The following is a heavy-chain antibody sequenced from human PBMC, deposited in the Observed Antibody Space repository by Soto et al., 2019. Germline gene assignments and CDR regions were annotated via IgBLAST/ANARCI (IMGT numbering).Heavy chain of an antibody. CDR1: GGTFSSYA. CDR3: ARGGGDLIVGAALDY. Sequence: QVQLVQSGAEVKKPGSSVKVSCKASGGTFSSYAISWVRQAPGQGLEWMGGIIPIFGTANYAQKFQGRVTIXGDESXXTADMGLRSLRSEDTAVYYCARGGGDLIVGAALDYWGQGTLVTVSS. CDR2: IIPIFGTA. V-gene: IGHV1-69*12. J-gene: IGHJ4*02. D-gene: IGHD1-26*01.